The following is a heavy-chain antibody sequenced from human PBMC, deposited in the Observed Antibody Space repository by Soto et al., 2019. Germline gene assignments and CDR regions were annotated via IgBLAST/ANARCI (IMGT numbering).Heavy chain of an antibody. J-gene: IGHJ6*02. CDR1: GGSISFDHYH. CDR2: VHYSGSV. CDR3: AREDDGGDRDYYGLDV. Sequence: PSETLSLTCTVSGGSISFDHYHWTWIRQPPGKGLEWIGYVHYSGSVLYSPSLQSRVSISVDTSKNQFSLKLSSVTAADTAVYFCAREDDGGDRDYYGLDVWGQGTTVTVSS. D-gene: IGHD2-21*02. V-gene: IGHV4-30-4*01.